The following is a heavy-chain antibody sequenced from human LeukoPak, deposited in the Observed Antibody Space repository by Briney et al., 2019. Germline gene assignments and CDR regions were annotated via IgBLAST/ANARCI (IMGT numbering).Heavy chain of an antibody. CDR2: ISYDGSNK. J-gene: IGHJ4*02. Sequence: GSLRLSCAASGFTFSSYAMHWVRQAPGKGLEWVAVISYDGSNKYYADSVKGRFTISRDNSKNTLYLQMNSLRAEDTAVYYCTRDGRWINYYDGSSPVWGQGILVTVSS. CDR1: GFTFSSYA. D-gene: IGHD3-22*01. V-gene: IGHV3-30*04. CDR3: TRDGRWINYYDGSSPV.